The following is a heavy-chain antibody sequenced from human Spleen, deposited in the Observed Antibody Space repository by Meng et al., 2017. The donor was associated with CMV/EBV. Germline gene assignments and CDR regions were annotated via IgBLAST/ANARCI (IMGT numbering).Heavy chain of an antibody. J-gene: IGHJ6*02. CDR3: AKLGLTCGSASCDYHYNGMDV. D-gene: IGHD2-2*01. CDR1: FG. V-gene: IGHV1-69*10. CDR2: IIPIPGIT. Sequence: FGINWVRQAPGQGLEWMGGIIPIPGITYHAQEFQGRITITADRSTTTAYMNLSSLRSEDTAVYYCAKLGLTCGSASCDYHYNGMDVWGQGTTVTVSS.